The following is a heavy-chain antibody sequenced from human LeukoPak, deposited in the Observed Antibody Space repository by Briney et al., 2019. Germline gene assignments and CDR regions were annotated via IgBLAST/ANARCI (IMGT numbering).Heavy chain of an antibody. D-gene: IGHD1-1*01. V-gene: IGHV3-21*01. CDR3: ARLENFGYYFDY. CDR1: GFTFSSYS. CDR2: ISSSSSYI. J-gene: IGHJ4*02. Sequence: GGSLRLSCAASGFTFSSYSMNWVRQAPGKGLEWVSSISSSSSYIYYADSVKGRFTISRDNAKNSLYLQMNSLRAEDTAVYYCARLENFGYYFDYWGQGTLVTVSS.